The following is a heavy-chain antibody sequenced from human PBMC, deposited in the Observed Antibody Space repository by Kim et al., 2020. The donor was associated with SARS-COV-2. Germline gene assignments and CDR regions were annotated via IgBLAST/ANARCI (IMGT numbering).Heavy chain of an antibody. CDR3: AKSGARYDSSGYGMDV. Sequence: MKGRFTISRDNSKNTLYLQMNSLRAEDTAVYYCAKSGARYDSSGYGMDVWGQGTTVTVSS. V-gene: IGHV3-30*02. J-gene: IGHJ6*02. D-gene: IGHD3-22*01.